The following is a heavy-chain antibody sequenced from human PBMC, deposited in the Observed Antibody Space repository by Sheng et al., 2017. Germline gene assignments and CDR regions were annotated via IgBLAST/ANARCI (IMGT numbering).Heavy chain of an antibody. CDR3: ARGLSGSYYHTYYGNYFES. V-gene: IGHV4-61*01. CDR1: GGSISSGPDY. D-gene: IGHD1-26*01. Sequence: QVRLQESGPGLVKPSETLSLTCTVSGGSISSGPDYWTWIRQPPGKGLEWIGYIYYGSTNYSPSLKSRVTISVDASKSQFSLKLTSVTAADTAVYYCARGLSGSYYHTYYGNYFESWGQGTLVTVSS. J-gene: IGHJ4*02. CDR2: IYYGST.